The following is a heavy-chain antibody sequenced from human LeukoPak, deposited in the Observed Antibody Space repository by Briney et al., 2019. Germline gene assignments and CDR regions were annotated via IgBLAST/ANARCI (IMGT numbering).Heavy chain of an antibody. Sequence: ASVKVSCKASGYTFTGYYMHWVRQAPGQGLEWMGWINPNSGGTNYAQKFQGRVTMTRNTSISTAYMELSSLRSEDTAVYYCARGRRYYYDSSGLSDPWGQGTLVTVSS. CDR1: GYTFTGYY. CDR2: INPNSGGT. CDR3: ARGRRYYYDSSGLSDP. V-gene: IGHV1-2*02. D-gene: IGHD3-22*01. J-gene: IGHJ5*02.